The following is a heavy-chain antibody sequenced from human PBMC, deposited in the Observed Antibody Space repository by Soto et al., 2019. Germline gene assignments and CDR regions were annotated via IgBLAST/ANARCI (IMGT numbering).Heavy chain of an antibody. CDR1: GYSFTSYW. V-gene: IGHV5-51*01. CDR3: AMTTVTTGYYYGMDV. J-gene: IGHJ6*02. Sequence: GESLKISCKGSGYSFTSYWIGWVRQMPGKGLEWMGIIYPGDSDTRYSPSFQGQVTISADKSISTAYLQWSSLKASDTAMYYCAMTTVTTGYYYGMDVWGQGTTVTGSS. CDR2: IYPGDSDT. D-gene: IGHD4-17*01.